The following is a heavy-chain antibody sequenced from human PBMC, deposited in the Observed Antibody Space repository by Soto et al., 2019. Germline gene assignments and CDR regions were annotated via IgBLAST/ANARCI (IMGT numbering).Heavy chain of an antibody. CDR1: GFTFSTYG. D-gene: IGHD3-22*01. J-gene: IGHJ4*02. CDR3: AKDQLAMTVVVADYFDS. Sequence: QVQLVESGGGVVQPGKSLRLSCAASGFTFSTYGIHWVRQAPGKGLEWVALISYDGGSKYYGDSVKGRFIISRDNSNNTSSMQMNSLRADDTAVYFCAKDQLAMTVVVADYFDSWGQGTLVTVSS. V-gene: IGHV3-30*18. CDR2: ISYDGGSK.